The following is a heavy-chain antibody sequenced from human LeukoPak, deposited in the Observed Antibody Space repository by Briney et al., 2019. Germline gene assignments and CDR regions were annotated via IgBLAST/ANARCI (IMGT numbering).Heavy chain of an antibody. CDR2: ISGSGDRT. D-gene: IGHD3-10*01. CDR1: GFTFSGYG. CDR3: ARERYYYASRGIDY. J-gene: IGHJ4*02. Sequence: GGSLRLSCAASGFTFSGYGMHWVRQAPGKGLEWVSAISGSGDRTYYADSVKGRFTISRDNAKNSLYLQMNSLRAEDTAVFYCARERYYYASRGIDYWGQGTLVTVSS. V-gene: IGHV3-21*01.